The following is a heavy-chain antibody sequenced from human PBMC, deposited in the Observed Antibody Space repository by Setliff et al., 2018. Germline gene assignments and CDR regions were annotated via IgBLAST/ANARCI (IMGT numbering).Heavy chain of an antibody. CDR1: GGSIRDYY. Sequence: PSETLSLTCTVSGGSIRDYYWNWIRQSPGKGLEWIGYIYYRGSTNYNSSLKSRVTISIDMSTNQFSLKLISATAADTAIYFCAAVGTAAGGGWFDPWGQGTLVTV. CDR2: IYYRGST. J-gene: IGHJ5*02. D-gene: IGHD2-15*01. CDR3: AAVGTAAGGGWFDP. V-gene: IGHV4-59*01.